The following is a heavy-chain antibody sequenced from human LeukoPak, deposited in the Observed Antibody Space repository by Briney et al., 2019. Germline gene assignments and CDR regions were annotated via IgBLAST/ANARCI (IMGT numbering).Heavy chain of an antibody. CDR2: ISSGSTYI. Sequence: GGSLRLSCAASGFAFSSYSMNWVRQAPGEGLEWVSYISSGSTYIYYADSVKGRFTISRENAKNSLYLQMNSLRAEDTAVYYCARDYYDSSGYWDYWGQGTLVTVSS. CDR3: ARDYYDSSGYWDY. CDR1: GFAFSSYS. D-gene: IGHD3-22*01. V-gene: IGHV3-21*01. J-gene: IGHJ4*02.